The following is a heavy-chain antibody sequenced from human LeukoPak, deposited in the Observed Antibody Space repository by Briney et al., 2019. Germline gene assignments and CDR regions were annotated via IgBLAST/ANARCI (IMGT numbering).Heavy chain of an antibody. CDR3: ARDPSSGWYSHFDY. V-gene: IGHV4-59*01. J-gene: IGHJ4*02. CDR1: GGSFSGYY. D-gene: IGHD6-19*01. Sequence: SETLSLTCAVYGGSFSGYYWSWIRQPPGKGLEWIGYIYYSGSTNYNPSLKSRVTISVDTSKNQFSLKLSSVTAADTAVYYCARDPSSGWYSHFDYWGQGTLVTVSS. CDR2: IYYSGST.